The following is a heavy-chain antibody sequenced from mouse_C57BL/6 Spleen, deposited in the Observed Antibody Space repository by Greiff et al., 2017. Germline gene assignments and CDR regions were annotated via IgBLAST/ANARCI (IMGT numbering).Heavy chain of an antibody. CDR1: GYSFTSYY. V-gene: IGHV1-66*01. Sequence: QVHVKQSGPELVKPGASVKISCKASGYSFTSYYIHWVKQRPGQGLEWIGWIYPGSGNTKYNEKFKGKATLTADTSSSTAYMQLSSLTSEDSAVYYCAGGEDGYPYWGQGTTLTVSS. CDR3: AGGEDGYPY. D-gene: IGHD2-3*01. J-gene: IGHJ2*01. CDR2: IYPGSGNT.